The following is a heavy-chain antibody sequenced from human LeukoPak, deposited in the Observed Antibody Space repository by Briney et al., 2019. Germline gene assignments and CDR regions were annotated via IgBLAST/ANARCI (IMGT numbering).Heavy chain of an antibody. Sequence: ASVKVSCKASGYTFTSYDINWVRRATGQGLEWMGWMNPNSGNTGYAQKFQGRVTMTRNTSISTAYMELSSLRSEDTAVYYCASRVVSSSWYLYYYYGMDVWGQGTTVTVSS. D-gene: IGHD6-13*01. V-gene: IGHV1-8*01. J-gene: IGHJ6*02. CDR3: ASRVVSSSWYLYYYYGMDV. CDR2: MNPNSGNT. CDR1: GYTFTSYD.